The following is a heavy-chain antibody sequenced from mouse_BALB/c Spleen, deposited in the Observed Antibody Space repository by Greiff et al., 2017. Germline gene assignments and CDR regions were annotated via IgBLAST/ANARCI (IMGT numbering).Heavy chain of an antibody. CDR3: ARGDYDWFAY. CDR1: GYTFTDYN. Sequence: VQLQQSGPELVKPGASVKISCKASGYTFTDYNMHWVKQSHGKSLEWIGYIYPYNGGTGYNQKFKSKATLTVDNSSSTAYMELRSLTSEDSAVYYCARGDYDWFAYWGQGTLVTVSA. V-gene: IGHV1S29*02. J-gene: IGHJ3*01. D-gene: IGHD2-4*01. CDR2: IYPYNGGT.